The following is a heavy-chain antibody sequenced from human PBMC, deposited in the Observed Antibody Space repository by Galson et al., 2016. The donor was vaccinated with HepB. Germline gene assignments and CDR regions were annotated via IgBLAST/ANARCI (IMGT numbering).Heavy chain of an antibody. V-gene: IGHV5-51*01. J-gene: IGHJ3*02. D-gene: IGHD2-21*02. CDR2: IFPGNSDT. Sequence: QSGAEVKMPGESLKISCKASGYRFTTYWIGWVRQMPGRGLEWMGIIFPGNSDTKYSPSFEGQVIISADKSINTAYLQWGSLKASYTAIYYCARTLPVVFTGEDAFDIWGQVTVVTVSS. CDR3: ARTLPVVFTGEDAFDI. CDR1: GYRFTTYW.